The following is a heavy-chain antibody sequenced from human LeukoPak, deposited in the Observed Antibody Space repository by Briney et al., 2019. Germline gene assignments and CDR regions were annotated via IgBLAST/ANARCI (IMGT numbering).Heavy chain of an antibody. Sequence: SETLSLTCTVSGGSISSYYWSWIRQPPGKGLEWIGYIYYSGSTNYNPSLKSRVTISVDTSKNQFSLKLSSGTAADTAVYYCARGEYSSSLFDYWGQGTLVTVSS. CDR3: ARGEYSSSLFDY. D-gene: IGHD6-6*01. V-gene: IGHV4-59*01. CDR1: GGSISSYY. J-gene: IGHJ4*02. CDR2: IYYSGST.